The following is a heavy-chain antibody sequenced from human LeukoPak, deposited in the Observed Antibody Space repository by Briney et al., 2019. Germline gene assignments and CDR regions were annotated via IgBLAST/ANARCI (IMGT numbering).Heavy chain of an antibody. J-gene: IGHJ4*02. V-gene: IGHV4-39*01. Sequence: SETLSLTCTVSGGSVSSSNYYWGWIRQSPGKGLEWIANIFHDGSTFYNSSLKSRVTISVDTPKNQFSLKLSSVTAADTAVYYCARQVTFGYAYAYYFDYWGQGSLVTVSS. D-gene: IGHD5-18*01. CDR3: ARQVTFGYAYAYYFDY. CDR2: IFHDGST. CDR1: GGSVSSSNYY.